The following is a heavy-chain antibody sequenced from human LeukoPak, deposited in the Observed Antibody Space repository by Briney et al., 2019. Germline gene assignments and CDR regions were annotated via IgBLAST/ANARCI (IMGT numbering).Heavy chain of an antibody. CDR1: GFTFSFYV. CDR2: MSSSGTTI. J-gene: IGHJ3*02. D-gene: IGHD3-3*01. Sequence: GGSLRLSCAASGFTFSFYVMKCVRQAPGKGLEWVSYMSSSGTTIYYADSVKGRFTISRDNAKNSLYLQMNSLRGEDTAVYYCARSAWDAFDIWGQGTMVTVSS. CDR3: ARSAWDAFDI. V-gene: IGHV3-48*03.